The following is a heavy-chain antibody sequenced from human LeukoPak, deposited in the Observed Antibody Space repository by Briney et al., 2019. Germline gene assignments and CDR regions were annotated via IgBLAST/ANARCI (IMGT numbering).Heavy chain of an antibody. J-gene: IGHJ3*02. CDR1: GGTFSNYI. CDR3: ARKQTVGATHALDI. Sequence: SVKVSCKASGGTFSNYIISWVRQAPGQGLEWMGEIIPIFGTANYAQKLQGRATITADGSTRTAYMELSSLRSDDTAVYYCARKQTVGATHALDIWGQGTMVTVSS. V-gene: IGHV1-69*01. CDR2: IIPIFGTA. D-gene: IGHD1-26*01.